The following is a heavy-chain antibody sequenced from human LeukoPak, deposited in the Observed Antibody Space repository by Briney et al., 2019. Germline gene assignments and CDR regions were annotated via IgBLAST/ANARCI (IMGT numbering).Heavy chain of an antibody. V-gene: IGHV4-61*01. J-gene: IGHJ4*02. D-gene: IGHD2-15*01. CDR1: GGSVGSGSYY. CDR3: ARDLVVAANFVYFDY. CDR2: IYYSGST. Sequence: PSETLSLTCTVSGGSVGSGSYYWSWIRQPPGKGLEWIGYIYYSGSTNYNPSLKSRVTISVDTFKNQFSLKLSSVTAADTAVYYCARDLVVAANFVYFDYWGQGTLVTVSS.